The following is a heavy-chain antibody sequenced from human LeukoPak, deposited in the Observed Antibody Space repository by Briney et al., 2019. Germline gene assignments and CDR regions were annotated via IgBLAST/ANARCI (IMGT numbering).Heavy chain of an antibody. V-gene: IGHV3-33*01. CDR2: IGYDGSNK. CDR1: GFSFSGYD. Sequence: GKSLTLSCAASGFSFSGYDMHWVRQAPGKGLELVAIIGYDGSNKYYGDSVKGRCTISRDNSKNTLFLQMNSLRDEDTAVYYCARDRFGRDGYNTYDYWGQGTLVTVSS. D-gene: IGHD5-24*01. CDR3: ARDRFGRDGYNTYDY. J-gene: IGHJ4*02.